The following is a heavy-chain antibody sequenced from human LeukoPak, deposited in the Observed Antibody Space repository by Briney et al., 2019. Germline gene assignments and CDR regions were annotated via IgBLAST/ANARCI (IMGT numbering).Heavy chain of an antibody. J-gene: IGHJ4*02. V-gene: IGHV4-59*01. CDR3: ARDRSGAAADTDY. CDR2: IYYSGST. D-gene: IGHD6-13*01. CDR1: GGSISSYY. Sequence: SETLSLTCTVSGGSISSYYWSWIRQPPGKGLEWIGYIYYSGSTNYNPSLKSRVTISVDTSKNQFSLKLSSVTAADTAVYYCARDRSGAAADTDYWGQGTLVTVSS.